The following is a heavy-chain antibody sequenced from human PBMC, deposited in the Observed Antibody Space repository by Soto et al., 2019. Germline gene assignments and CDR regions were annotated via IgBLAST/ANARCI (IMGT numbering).Heavy chain of an antibody. Sequence: EVQLVESGGGLIQPGGSLRLSCAASGFTVSSNYMSWVRQAPGKGLEWVSVINSGGSTYYADSVKARFTISRDNSTNTMYLQMNSLRAEDPAVYYCAIDQRWYANWGQGTLVTVSS. D-gene: IGHD2-8*01. CDR3: AIDQRWYAN. J-gene: IGHJ4*02. V-gene: IGHV3-53*01. CDR1: GFTVSSNY. CDR2: INSGGST.